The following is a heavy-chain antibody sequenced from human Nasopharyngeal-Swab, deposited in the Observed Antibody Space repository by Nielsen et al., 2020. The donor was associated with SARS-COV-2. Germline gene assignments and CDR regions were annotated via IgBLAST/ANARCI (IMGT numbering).Heavy chain of an antibody. CDR2: ISSTGSTI. CDR1: GFTFDIYE. V-gene: IGHV3-48*03. J-gene: IGHJ4*02. CDR3: ARGGGGSSGYYFDF. Sequence: GGSLRLSCAASGFTFDIYEMDWVRQAPGKGLEWVSYISSTGSTIYYADSVKGRFTISRDNAKNSLYLQMNSLRAEDTAVYYCARGGGGSSGYYFDFWGQGTLVTVS. D-gene: IGHD3-22*01.